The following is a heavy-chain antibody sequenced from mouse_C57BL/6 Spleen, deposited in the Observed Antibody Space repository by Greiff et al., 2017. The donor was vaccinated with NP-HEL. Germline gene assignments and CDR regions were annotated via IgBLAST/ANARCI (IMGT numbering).Heavy chain of an antibody. J-gene: IGHJ2*01. CDR2: ISDGGSYT. D-gene: IGHD1-1*01. CDR3: ARDQDYGSSLYFDY. V-gene: IGHV5-4*01. CDR1: GFTFSSYA. Sequence: EVKLVESGGGLVKPGGSLKLSCAASGFTFSSYAMSWVRQTPEKRLEWVATISDGGSYTYYPDNVKGRFTISRDNAKNNLYLQMSHLKSEDTAMYYCARDQDYGSSLYFDYWGQGTTLTVSS.